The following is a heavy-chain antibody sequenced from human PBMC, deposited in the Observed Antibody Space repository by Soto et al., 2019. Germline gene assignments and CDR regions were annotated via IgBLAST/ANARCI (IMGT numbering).Heavy chain of an antibody. Sequence: ASVKVSCKASGYTFTSYGISWVRQAPGQGLEWMGWISAYNGNTNYAQKLQGRVTMTTDTSTSTAYMELRSLRSDDTAVYYCAGDLPSPRMTTVTYFDYWGQGTLVTVSS. J-gene: IGHJ4*02. V-gene: IGHV1-18*01. CDR2: ISAYNGNT. CDR3: AGDLPSPRMTTVTYFDY. D-gene: IGHD4-4*01. CDR1: GYTFTSYG.